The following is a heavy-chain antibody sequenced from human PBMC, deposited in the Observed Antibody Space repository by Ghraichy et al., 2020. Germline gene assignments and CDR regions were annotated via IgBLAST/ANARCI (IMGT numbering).Heavy chain of an antibody. J-gene: IGHJ4*02. D-gene: IGHD2-15*01. Sequence: GGSLRLSCAASGFIFRNFWMSWVRQAPGKGLEWVANINNDARERYYVDPVEGRFTISRENAKDALYLQMNSLTVEDTAVYYCARSGQPGSVDYWGQGTRVTVS. V-gene: IGHV3-7*03. CDR2: INNDARER. CDR1: GFIFRNFW. CDR3: ARSGQPGSVDY.